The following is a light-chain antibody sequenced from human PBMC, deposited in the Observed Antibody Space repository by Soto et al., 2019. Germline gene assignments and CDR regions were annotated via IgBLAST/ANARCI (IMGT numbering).Light chain of an antibody. CDR3: QQYNTYPLT. V-gene: IGKV1-5*03. CDR2: KAS. CDR1: QSISDW. J-gene: IGKJ5*01. Sequence: DIQMTQSPSTLSASVGDRVTITCRASQSISDWLAWYQQKPGKAPKLLIYKASGLESGVPSRFSGSGSGTEFPLTITSLQPDDFATYYCQQYNTYPLTFGQGTRLEIK.